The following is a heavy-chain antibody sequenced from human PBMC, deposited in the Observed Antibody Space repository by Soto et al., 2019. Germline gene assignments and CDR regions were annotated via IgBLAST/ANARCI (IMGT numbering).Heavy chain of an antibody. Sequence: ASVKVSCKASGCRVTHYVIHWVRQAPGQRLEWMGWIGAGDGKTYYSQNFQGRVTITKDTSASTVYMELSSLISEDTAVYYCVRDYASDTGVHLDFWGQGTLVTVSS. D-gene: IGHD2-8*02. CDR1: GCRVTHYV. V-gene: IGHV1-3*01. CDR2: IGAGDGKT. J-gene: IGHJ4*02. CDR3: VRDYASDTGVHLDF.